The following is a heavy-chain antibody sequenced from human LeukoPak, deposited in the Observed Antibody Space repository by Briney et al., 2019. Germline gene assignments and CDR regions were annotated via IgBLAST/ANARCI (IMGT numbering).Heavy chain of an antibody. CDR3: VRHGSSTWYSWFDP. J-gene: IGHJ5*02. CDR2: IYPGDSDT. D-gene: IGHD6-13*01. Sequence: GESLKISCKGSGYSFPNYWIGWVRHMPGKGLEWVGIIYPGDSDTRYSPSFQGQVTISADKSISTAYLQWSSLKASDSAMYYCVRHGSSTWYSWFDPWGQGTLVTVSS. V-gene: IGHV5-51*01. CDR1: GYSFPNYW.